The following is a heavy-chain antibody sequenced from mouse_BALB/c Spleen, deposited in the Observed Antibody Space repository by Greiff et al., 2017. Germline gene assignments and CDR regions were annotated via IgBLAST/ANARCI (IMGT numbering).Heavy chain of an antibody. J-gene: IGHJ4*01. V-gene: IGHV3-6*02. CDR2: ISYDGSN. CDR1: GYSITSGYY. Sequence: VQLKESGPGLVKPSQSLSLTCSVTGYSITSGYYWNWIRQFPGNKLEWMGYISYDGSNNYNPSLKNRISITRDTSKNQFFLKLNSVTTEDTATYYCAREPGLSYAMDYWGQGTSVTVSS. D-gene: IGHD4-1*01. CDR3: AREPGLSYAMDY.